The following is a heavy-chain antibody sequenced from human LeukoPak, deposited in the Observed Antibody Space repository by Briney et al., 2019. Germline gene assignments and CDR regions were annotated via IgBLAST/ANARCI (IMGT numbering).Heavy chain of an antibody. CDR2: IISGGNGI. CDR1: GFTFSNSY. J-gene: IGHJ4*02. Sequence: PGGSLRLSCAASGFTFSNSYMSWIRQAPGKGLEWVAYIISGGNGIYYADSVKGRFTISRDNAKKSLFLQMNSLRAEDTAVYYCARSRQSGSGWYDYFDYWGQGTLVTVSS. D-gene: IGHD6-19*01. CDR3: ARSRQSGSGWYDYFDY. V-gene: IGHV3-11*01.